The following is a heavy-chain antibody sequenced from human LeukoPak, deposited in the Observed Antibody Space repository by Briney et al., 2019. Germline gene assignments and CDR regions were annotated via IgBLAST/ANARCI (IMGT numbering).Heavy chain of an antibody. Sequence: SETLSFTCTVSGGSISSSSYHWGWIRLPPGKGLEWIGNLYYSGSTYYNPSLKSRVTISVDRSKNQFSLKLNSVTAADTAVYYCARRHDGEFDYWGQGTLVTVSS. CDR1: GGSISSSSYH. CDR3: ARRHDGEFDY. J-gene: IGHJ4*02. D-gene: IGHD3-10*01. CDR2: LYYSGST. V-gene: IGHV4-39*01.